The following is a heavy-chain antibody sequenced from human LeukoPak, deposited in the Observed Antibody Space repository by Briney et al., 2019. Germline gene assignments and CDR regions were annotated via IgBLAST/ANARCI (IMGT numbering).Heavy chain of an antibody. D-gene: IGHD6-13*01. V-gene: IGHV1-8*01. CDR3: AREWYSSSWYYPRPYDY. CDR1: GYTFTSYD. CDR2: MNPNSGNT. Sequence: ASVKVSCKASGYTFTSYDINWVRQATGQGLEWMGWMNPNSGNTGYAQKFQGRVTMTRNTSISTAYMELSSLRSEDTAVYYCAREWYSSSWYYPRPYDYWGQGTLVTVSS. J-gene: IGHJ4*02.